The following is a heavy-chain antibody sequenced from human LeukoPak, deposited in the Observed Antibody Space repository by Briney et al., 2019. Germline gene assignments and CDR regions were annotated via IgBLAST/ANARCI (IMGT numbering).Heavy chain of an antibody. CDR2: IYYSGST. J-gene: IGHJ4*02. CDR1: GGSISSYY. V-gene: IGHV4-59*12. D-gene: IGHD3-9*01. CDR3: ARANPVSYYDILTGFPPVYYFDY. Sequence: SETLSLTCTVSGGSISSYYWSWIRQPPGKGLEWIGYIYYSGSTNYNPSLKSRVTISVDTSKNQFSLKLSSVTAADTAVYYCARANPVSYYDILTGFPPVYYFDYWGQGTLVTASS.